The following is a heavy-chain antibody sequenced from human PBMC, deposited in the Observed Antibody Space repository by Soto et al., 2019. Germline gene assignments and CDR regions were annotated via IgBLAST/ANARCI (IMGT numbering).Heavy chain of an antibody. J-gene: IGHJ4*02. D-gene: IGHD6-19*01. Sequence: SETLSLTCAVSGGSISSSNWWSWVRQPPGKGLEWIGEIYHSGSTNYNPSLKSRVTISVDKSKNQFSLKLSSVTAADTAVYYCARDRCSSGCPEGFDYWGQGTLVTVSS. CDR2: IYHSGST. CDR1: GGSISSSNW. V-gene: IGHV4-4*02. CDR3: ARDRCSSGCPEGFDY.